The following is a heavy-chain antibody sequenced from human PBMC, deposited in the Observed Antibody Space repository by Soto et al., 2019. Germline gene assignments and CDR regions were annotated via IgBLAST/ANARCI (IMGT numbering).Heavy chain of an antibody. J-gene: IGHJ4*02. V-gene: IGHV1-18*04. CDR1: GYTFTSYG. Sequence: QVQLVQSGAEVKKPGASVKVACKASGYTFTSYGINWVRQAPGQGLEWMGWISDYNGNPNYAQKLPGRVTMTADTSTSTVYMELRSVRYDETAVYYCSSEQWVVPLDDWGQGTLVTVSS. D-gene: IGHD6-19*01. CDR2: ISDYNGNP. CDR3: SSEQWVVPLDD.